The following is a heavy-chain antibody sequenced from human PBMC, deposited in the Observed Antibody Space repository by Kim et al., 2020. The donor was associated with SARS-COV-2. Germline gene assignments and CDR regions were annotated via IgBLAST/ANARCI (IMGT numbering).Heavy chain of an antibody. Sequence: TYARKFQGRVTITADKSTSTAYMEVSRLRSEDMAVYYCARSVVAATRGLDFWGQGTLVTVSS. V-gene: IGHV1-69*02. D-gene: IGHD2-15*01. CDR3: ARSVVAATRGLDF. J-gene: IGHJ4*02.